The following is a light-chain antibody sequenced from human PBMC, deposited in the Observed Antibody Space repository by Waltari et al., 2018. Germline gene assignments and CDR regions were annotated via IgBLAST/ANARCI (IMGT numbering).Light chain of an antibody. CDR1: TGAVTSGHS. J-gene: IGLJ2*01. Sequence: QAVVTQEPSLTVSPGGTVTLTCGSSTGAVTSGHSPYWLQQKPGQAPRTLIYDSYIKPSWKPARFSASLVGGKAVLTLSGAQAEDEAKYYCWLAYTGGIVVFGGGTELAVL. CDR3: WLAYTGGIVV. V-gene: IGLV7-46*01. CDR2: DSY.